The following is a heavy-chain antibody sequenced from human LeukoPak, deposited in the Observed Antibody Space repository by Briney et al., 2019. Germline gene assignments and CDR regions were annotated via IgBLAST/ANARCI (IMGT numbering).Heavy chain of an antibody. V-gene: IGHV4-34*01. D-gene: IGHD2-2*01. J-gene: IGHJ6*02. Sequence: PSETLSLTCAVYGGSFSGYYWSWIRQPPGKGLEWIGGINHSGSTNYNPSLKSRVTISVDTSKNQFSLKLSSVTAADTAVYYCARGYCSSTSCYEAGFDYYGMDVWGQGTTVTVSS. CDR3: ARGYCSSTSCYEAGFDYYGMDV. CDR2: INHSGST. CDR1: GGSFSGYY.